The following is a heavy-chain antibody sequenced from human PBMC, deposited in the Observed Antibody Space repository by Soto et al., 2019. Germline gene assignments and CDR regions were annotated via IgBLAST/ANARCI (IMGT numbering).Heavy chain of an antibody. J-gene: IGHJ4*02. CDR2: ISSSGSPL. V-gene: IGHV3-11*01. CDR1: FSDHY. D-gene: IGHD1-1*01. Sequence: FSDHYIRWIRQAPGKGLEWVSYISSSGSPLYYADSVKGRFTISRDNDKNSLYLQMSSLRAEDTALYYCARDPDTTSKVDHWGQGTQVTVSS. CDR3: ARDPDTTSKVDH.